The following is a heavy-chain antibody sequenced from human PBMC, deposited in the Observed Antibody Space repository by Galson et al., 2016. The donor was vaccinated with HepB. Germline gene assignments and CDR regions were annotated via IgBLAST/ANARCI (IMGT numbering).Heavy chain of an antibody. J-gene: IGHJ4*02. CDR3: VRSGVSGNFAWREAEH. CDR1: GYTFTEYD. Sequence: SVKVSCKASGYTFTEYDMNWVRQATGQGLEWMGWMNPNSGNRGYAQKFQGRVTMTRDTSIKTAFMELSSLRSEDTAVYFCVRSGVSGNFAWREAEHWGQGSLVTVSS. CDR2: MNPNSGNR. V-gene: IGHV1-8*01. D-gene: IGHD1-26*01.